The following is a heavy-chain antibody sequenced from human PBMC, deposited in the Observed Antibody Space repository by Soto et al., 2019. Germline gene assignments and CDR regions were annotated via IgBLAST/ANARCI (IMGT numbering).Heavy chain of an antibody. V-gene: IGHV1-69*06. J-gene: IGHJ6*02. Sequence: QVQLVQSGAEVKKPGSSVKVSCKASGGTFSSYAISWVRQAPGQGLEWMGGIIPIFGTANYAQKFQGRVTITADKSTSTAYMELSSLRSEDTAVYYCARARSSTMIVVATNPPGYYYGMDVWGQGTTVTVSS. D-gene: IGHD3-22*01. CDR2: IIPIFGTA. CDR1: GGTFSSYA. CDR3: ARARSSTMIVVATNPPGYYYGMDV.